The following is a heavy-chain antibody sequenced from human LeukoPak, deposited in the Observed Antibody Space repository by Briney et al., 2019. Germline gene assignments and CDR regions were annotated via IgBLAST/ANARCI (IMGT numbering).Heavy chain of an antibody. Sequence: SETLSLTCTVSGGSISSSSYSWGWIRQPPGKGLEWIGSIYYSGSTYYNPSLKSRVTISVDTSKNQFSLKLSSVTAADTAVYYCASFVASIAAAVTTFWGQGTLVTASS. CDR1: GGSISSSSYS. D-gene: IGHD6-13*01. J-gene: IGHJ4*02. V-gene: IGHV4-39*01. CDR2: IYYSGST. CDR3: ASFVASIAAAVTTF.